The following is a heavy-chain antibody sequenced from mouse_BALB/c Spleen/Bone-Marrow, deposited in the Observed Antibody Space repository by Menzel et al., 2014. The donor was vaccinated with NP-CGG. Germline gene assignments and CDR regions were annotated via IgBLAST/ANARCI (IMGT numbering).Heavy chain of an antibody. D-gene: IGHD2-3*01. CDR2: ITSGGGYT. V-gene: IGHV5-6-4*01. J-gene: IGHJ4*01. CDR1: GFTFSSYT. Sequence: LMESGGGLVKPGGSLKLSCAASGFTFSSYTMSWVRQTPEKRLEWVATITSGGGYTYYPDSVKGRFTISRDNAKSTLYLQMSSLKSEDTAMYYCTRDLYDGYSYYAMDYWGQGTSVTVSS. CDR3: TRDLYDGYSYYAMDY.